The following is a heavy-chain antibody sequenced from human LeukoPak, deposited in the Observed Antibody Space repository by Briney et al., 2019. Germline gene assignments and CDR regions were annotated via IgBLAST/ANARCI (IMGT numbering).Heavy chain of an antibody. J-gene: IGHJ5*02. CDR1: GGSISSYY. D-gene: IGHD6-13*01. CDR2: IYYSGST. Sequence: SETLSLTCTVSGGSISSYYWSWIRQPPGKGLEWIGYIYYSGSTNYNPSLKSRVTISVDTSKNQFSLKLSSVTAADTAVYYCARDLGVIAAGFDPWGQGTLVTVSS. V-gene: IGHV4-59*01. CDR3: ARDLGVIAAGFDP.